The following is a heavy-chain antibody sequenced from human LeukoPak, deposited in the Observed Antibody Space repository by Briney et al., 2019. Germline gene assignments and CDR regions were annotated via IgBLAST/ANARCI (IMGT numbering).Heavy chain of an antibody. CDR2: IYSDGST. D-gene: IGHD6-13*01. V-gene: IGHV3-53*05. Sequence: PGGSLRLSCVASGFTVSSFYMTWVRQAPGRGLEWVSVIYSDGSTYYADSVKGRFIISRDNSNNTLFLQMNSLRGEDTAVYYCAKDGSDKIAAATYHYYAMDVWGQGTTVTVS. CDR3: AKDGSDKIAAATYHYYAMDV. J-gene: IGHJ6*02. CDR1: GFTVSSFY.